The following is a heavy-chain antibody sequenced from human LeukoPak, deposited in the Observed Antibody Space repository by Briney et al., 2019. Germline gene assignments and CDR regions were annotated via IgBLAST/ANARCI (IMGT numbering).Heavy chain of an antibody. Sequence: GGSLRLSCEASGFTFSSHAMSWVRQAPGKGLEWVSAISGSGGSTYYADSVKGRFTISRDNSKNTLYLQMNSLRAEDTAVYYCARATVTKDAFDIWGQGTMVTVSS. J-gene: IGHJ3*02. CDR3: ARATVTKDAFDI. CDR1: GFTFSSHA. D-gene: IGHD4-17*01. V-gene: IGHV3-23*01. CDR2: ISGSGGST.